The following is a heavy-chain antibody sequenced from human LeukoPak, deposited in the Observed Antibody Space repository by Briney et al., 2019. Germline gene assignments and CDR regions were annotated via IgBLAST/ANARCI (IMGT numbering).Heavy chain of an antibody. V-gene: IGHV3-23*01. CDR3: AKRGVVIRVILVGFHKEAYYFDS. J-gene: IGHJ4*02. Sequence: PGGSLRLSCAVSGITLSNYGMSWVRQAPGKGLEWVAGISGSGGSTYYADSVKGRFAISRGNPKNTLYLQMNSLRAEDTAVYFCAKRGVVIRVILVGFHKEAYYFDSWGQGALVTVSS. CDR2: ISGSGGST. D-gene: IGHD3-10*01. CDR1: GITLSNYG.